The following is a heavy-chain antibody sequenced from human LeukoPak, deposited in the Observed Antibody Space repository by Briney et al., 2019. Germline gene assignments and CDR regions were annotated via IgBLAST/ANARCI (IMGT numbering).Heavy chain of an antibody. CDR2: TYYRSKWHN. V-gene: IGHV6-1*01. Sequence: SQTLSPTCAISGDSVSNKNTAWNWIRQSPSRGLEWLGRTYYRSKWHNGYAVSVKSRITINPDTSKNQFSLQLNSVTPEDTAVYYCERFVGGNKDYWGQGTLVTVS. J-gene: IGHJ4*02. CDR1: GDSVSNKNTA. D-gene: IGHD1-26*01. CDR3: ERFVGGNKDY.